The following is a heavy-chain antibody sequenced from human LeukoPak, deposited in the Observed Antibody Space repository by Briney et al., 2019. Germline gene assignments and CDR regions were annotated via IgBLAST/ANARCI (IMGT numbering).Heavy chain of an antibody. J-gene: IGHJ6*02. V-gene: IGHV4-34*01. D-gene: IGHD1-20*01. Sequence: SETLSLTCAVYGGSFSGYYWSWIRQPPGKGLEWIGEINHSGSTNYNPSLKSRVTISVDTSKNQFSLKLSSVTAADTAVYYCARVGREITGMEPYYYYGMDVWGQGTTVTVSS. CDR3: ARVGREITGMEPYYYYGMDV. CDR1: GGSFSGYY. CDR2: INHSGST.